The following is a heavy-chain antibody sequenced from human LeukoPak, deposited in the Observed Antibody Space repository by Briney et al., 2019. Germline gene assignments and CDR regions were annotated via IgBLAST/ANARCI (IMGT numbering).Heavy chain of an antibody. Sequence: GGSLRLSCAASAFSLNAYNMNWVRQAPGKGLEWVSSISYTGTYIYYADSVKGRFTISRDNAKNSLYLQMNSLRAEDTAVYYCARAGSHRNSGYDYWGQGTLVTVSS. CDR1: AFSLNAYN. CDR3: ARAGSHRNSGYDY. J-gene: IGHJ4*02. CDR2: ISYTGTYI. V-gene: IGHV3-21*01. D-gene: IGHD5-12*01.